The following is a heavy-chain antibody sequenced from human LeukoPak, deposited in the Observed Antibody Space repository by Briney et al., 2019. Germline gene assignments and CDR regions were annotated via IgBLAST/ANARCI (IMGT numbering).Heavy chain of an antibody. V-gene: IGHV1-69*02. CDR2: IIPILGIA. CDR1: GGTFSSYT. CDR3: ASIRRYSGSYTFDY. J-gene: IGHJ4*02. D-gene: IGHD1-26*01. Sequence: SVKVSCKASGGTFSSYTISWVRQAPGQGLEWMGRIIPILGIANYAQKFQGRVTITADKSTSTAYMELSSLRSEDTAVYYCASIRRYSGSYTFDYWGQGTLVTVSS.